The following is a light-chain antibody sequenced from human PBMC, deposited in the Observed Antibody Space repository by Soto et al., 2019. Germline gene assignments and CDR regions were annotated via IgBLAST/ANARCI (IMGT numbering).Light chain of an antibody. Sequence: DIQMTQSPSSLSASVGDRVTITCRASQSISSYLNWYQQKPGKAPKLLIYAASCLQSGVPSRFSGSGSGTDFTLTNSSLQPENFATYYCEQSYSIPVTFGQRTKLEIK. CDR3: EQSYSIPVT. CDR1: QSISSY. J-gene: IGKJ2*01. V-gene: IGKV1-39*01. CDR2: AAS.